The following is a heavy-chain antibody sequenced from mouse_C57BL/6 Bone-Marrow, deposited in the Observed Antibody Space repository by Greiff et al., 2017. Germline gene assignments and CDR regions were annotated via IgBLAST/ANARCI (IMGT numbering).Heavy chain of an antibody. V-gene: IGHV1-9*01. CDR2: ILPGSGST. Sequence: QVQLQQSGAELMKPGASVKLSCKATGYTFTGYWIEWVKQRPGHGLEWIGEILPGSGSTNYHEKFKGKATFTADTSSNTAYMQLSSLTTEDSAIYYCARWGWCSYAMDYWGQGTSVTVSS. D-gene: IGHD1-1*02. CDR3: ARWGWCSYAMDY. CDR1: GYTFTGYW. J-gene: IGHJ4*01.